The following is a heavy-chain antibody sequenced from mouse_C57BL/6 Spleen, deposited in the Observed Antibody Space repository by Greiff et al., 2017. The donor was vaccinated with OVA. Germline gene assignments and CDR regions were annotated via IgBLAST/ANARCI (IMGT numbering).Heavy chain of an antibody. Sequence: QVQLQQPGAELVKPGASVKLSCKASGYTFTSYWMQWVKQRPGQGLEWIGEIDPSDSYTNYNQKFKGKATLTVDTSSSTADMQLSSLTSEDSAVYYCAILRYFDVWGTGTTVTVSS. V-gene: IGHV1-50*01. CDR1: GYTFTSYW. D-gene: IGHD1-1*01. CDR2: IDPSDSYT. CDR3: AILRYFDV. J-gene: IGHJ1*03.